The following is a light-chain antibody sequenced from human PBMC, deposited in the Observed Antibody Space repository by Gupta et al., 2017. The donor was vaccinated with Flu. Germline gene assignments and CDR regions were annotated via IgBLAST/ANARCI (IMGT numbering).Light chain of an antibody. CDR1: SSDVGGYNY. CDR2: DVS. J-gene: IGLJ2*01. CDR3: SSYTSSSTL. Sequence: QSITISCTGTSSDVGGYNYVSWYQQHPGKATKLMSYDVSNRPSGVSNRFSGSKSGNTASLTISGLQAEDEADYYCSSYTSSSTLFGGGTKLTVL. V-gene: IGLV2-14*04.